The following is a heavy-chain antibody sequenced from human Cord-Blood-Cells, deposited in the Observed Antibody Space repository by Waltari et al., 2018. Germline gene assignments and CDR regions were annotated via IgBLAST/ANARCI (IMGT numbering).Heavy chain of an antibody. Sequence: APGQGLEWMGWISAYNGNTNYAQKLQGRVTMTTDTSTSTAYMELRSLRSDDTAVYYCARRLGPQKNYYYYGMDVWGQGP. J-gene: IGHJ6*02. V-gene: IGHV1-18*01. CDR3: ARRLGPQKNYYYYGMDV. CDR2: ISAYNGNT. D-gene: IGHD3-16*01.